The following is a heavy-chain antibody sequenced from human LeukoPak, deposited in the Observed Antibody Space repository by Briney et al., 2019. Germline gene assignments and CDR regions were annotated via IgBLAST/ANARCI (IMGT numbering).Heavy chain of an antibody. CDR1: GGSFSGYY. D-gene: IGHD6-13*01. J-gene: IGHJ6*03. CDR2: INHSGST. V-gene: IGHV4-34*01. CDR3: ARGGGRIAAAGTYMYV. Sequence: SETLSLTCAVYGGSFSGYYWSWIRQPPGKGLEWIGEINHSGSTNYNPSLKSRVTISVATSKRQFSLKLSSVTAADTAVYYCARGGGRIAAAGTYMYVWGKGTTVTVSS.